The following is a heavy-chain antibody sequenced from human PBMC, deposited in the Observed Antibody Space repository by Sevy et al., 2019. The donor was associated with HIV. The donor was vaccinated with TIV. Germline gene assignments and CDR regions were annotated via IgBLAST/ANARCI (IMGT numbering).Heavy chain of an antibody. CDR1: GGTFSSYA. Sequence: ASVKVSCKASGGTFSSYAISWVRQAPGQGLEWMGGIIPILGIANYAQKFQGRVTITADKSTSTAYMELSSLRSEDTAVYYCARSAAAAGLFDHWGQGTLVTVSS. J-gene: IGHJ4*02. CDR2: IIPILGIA. V-gene: IGHV1-69*10. D-gene: IGHD6-13*01. CDR3: ARSAAAAGLFDH.